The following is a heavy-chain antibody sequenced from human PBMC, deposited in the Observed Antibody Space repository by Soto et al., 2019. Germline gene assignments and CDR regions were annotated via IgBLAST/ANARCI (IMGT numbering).Heavy chain of an antibody. CDR3: ASRYDSSGWDDAFDI. CDR1: GFTFSTYA. Sequence: QVQLVESGGGVVQPGGSLRLSCAASGFTFSTYAMHWVRQAPGKGLEWVAVISYDASNKYYEDSVKGRFTISRENFKNTLYLLMNSRRANDSAVKYCASRYDSSGWDDAFDIWGQGTMVTVSS. J-gene: IGHJ3*02. D-gene: IGHD3-22*01. V-gene: IGHV3-30-3*01. CDR2: ISYDASNK.